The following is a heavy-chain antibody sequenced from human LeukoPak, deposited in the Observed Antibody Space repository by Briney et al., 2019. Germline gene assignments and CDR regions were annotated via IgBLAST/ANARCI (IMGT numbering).Heavy chain of an antibody. J-gene: IGHJ5*02. Sequence: GASLRLSCAASGFTFSDYYMSWIRQAPGKGLEWVSYISSSGSTIYYADSVKGRVTISRDNAKNSLYLQMNRLRAEDTAVYYCARGPQYDDFWSGYSPWGQGTLVTVSS. V-gene: IGHV3-11*01. D-gene: IGHD3-3*01. CDR1: GFTFSDYY. CDR3: ARGPQYDDFWSGYSP. CDR2: ISSSGSTI.